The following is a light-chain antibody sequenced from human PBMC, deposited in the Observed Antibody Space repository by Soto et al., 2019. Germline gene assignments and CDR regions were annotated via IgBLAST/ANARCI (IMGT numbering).Light chain of an antibody. J-gene: IGLJ1*01. CDR1: SSNIGSNT. CDR3: AAWDDSLNGFYV. CDR2: SNN. V-gene: IGLV1-44*01. Sequence: QSVLTQPPSASGTPGQRVTISCSGSSSNIGSNTVNWYQQLPGTAPKLLIYSNNQRPSGVPDRFSGSKSGTSASLAISGLQSEDDADYYCAAWDDSLNGFYVFGTGPKLTVL.